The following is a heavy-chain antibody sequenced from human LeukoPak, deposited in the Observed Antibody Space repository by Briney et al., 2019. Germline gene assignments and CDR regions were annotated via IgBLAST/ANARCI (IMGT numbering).Heavy chain of an antibody. V-gene: IGHV4-39*01. CDR2: IYYSGST. Sequence: SETLSLTCTVSGGSISSSSYYWGWIRQPPGKGLEWIGSIYYSGSTYYNPSLKSRVTISVDTSKNQFSLKLSSVTAADTAVYYCARHGMYSSGWYPPGYFDYWGQGTLVTVS. J-gene: IGHJ4*02. CDR1: GGSISSSSYY. D-gene: IGHD6-19*01. CDR3: ARHGMYSSGWYPPGYFDY.